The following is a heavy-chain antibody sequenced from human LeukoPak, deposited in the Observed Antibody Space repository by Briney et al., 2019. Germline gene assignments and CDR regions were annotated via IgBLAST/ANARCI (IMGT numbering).Heavy chain of an antibody. Sequence: PSETLSLTCAVYGGSFSGYYWSWIRQPPGKGLEWIGEINHSGSTNYNPSLKSPVTISVDTSKNQFSLRLSSVTAADTAVYYCASSTSVQNWFDPWGQGTLSPSPQ. V-gene: IGHV4-34*01. J-gene: IGHJ5*02. D-gene: IGHD2-2*01. CDR2: INHSGST. CDR3: ASSTSVQNWFDP. CDR1: GGSFSGYY.